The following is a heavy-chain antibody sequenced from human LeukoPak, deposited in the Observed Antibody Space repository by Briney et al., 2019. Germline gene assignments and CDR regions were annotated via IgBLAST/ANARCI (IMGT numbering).Heavy chain of an antibody. CDR3: AKDVGGSGSYPEYFQH. J-gene: IGHJ1*01. Sequence: GGSLRLSCAASGFTFTNYSINWVRQAPGKGLEWVSSISSSGSYIYYADSLKGRFTISRDNAKNSLYLQMNSLRAEDTALYYCAKDVGGSGSYPEYFQHWGQGTLVTVSS. D-gene: IGHD3-10*01. CDR2: ISSSGSYI. V-gene: IGHV3-21*04. CDR1: GFTFTNYS.